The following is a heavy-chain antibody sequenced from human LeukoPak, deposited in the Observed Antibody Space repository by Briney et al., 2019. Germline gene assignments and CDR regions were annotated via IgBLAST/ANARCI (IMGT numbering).Heavy chain of an antibody. CDR1: GGSISSYY. Sequence: SETLSLTCTVSGGSISSYYWSWIRQPAGKGLEWIGRIYTSGSTNYNPSLKSRVTISVDTSKNQFSLKLSSVTAADTAVYYCARDPRYCSSTSCYVYGMDVWGQGTTVTVSS. J-gene: IGHJ6*02. D-gene: IGHD2-2*01. V-gene: IGHV4-4*07. CDR3: ARDPRYCSSTSCYVYGMDV. CDR2: IYTSGST.